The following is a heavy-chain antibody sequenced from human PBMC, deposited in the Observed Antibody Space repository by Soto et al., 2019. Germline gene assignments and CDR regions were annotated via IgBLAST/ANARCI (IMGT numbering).Heavy chain of an antibody. CDR1: GFTFSTYW. CDR3: ATAGQFRFDN. Sequence: EVQLVESGGGLFQPGGSLRLSCEASGFTFSTYWMHWVRQAPGQGLVWLSRINADGRTTNYADSVRGRFTISRDNAKNTLFLQVNSLRAEDTAVYYSATAGQFRFDNWGQGALVTVSS. V-gene: IGHV3-74*01. D-gene: IGHD2-21*01. J-gene: IGHJ4*02. CDR2: INADGRTT.